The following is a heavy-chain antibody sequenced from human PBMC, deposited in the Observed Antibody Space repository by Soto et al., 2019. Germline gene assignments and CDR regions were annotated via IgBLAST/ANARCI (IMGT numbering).Heavy chain of an antibody. J-gene: IGHJ5*02. CDR1: GYTFTSYA. CDR3: ARDLAITFGGVIANNWFDP. D-gene: IGHD3-16*02. Sequence: ASVKVSCKASGYTFTSYAMHWVRQAPGQRLEWMGWINAGNGNTKYSQKFQGRVTITRDTSASTAYMELSSLRSEDTAVYYCARDLAITFGGVIANNWFDPWGQGTLVTVSS. CDR2: INAGNGNT. V-gene: IGHV1-3*01.